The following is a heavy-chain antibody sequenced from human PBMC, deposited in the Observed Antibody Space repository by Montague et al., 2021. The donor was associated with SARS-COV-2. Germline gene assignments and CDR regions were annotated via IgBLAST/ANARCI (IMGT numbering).Heavy chain of an antibody. J-gene: IGHJ3*02. Sequence: SETLSLTCTVSGGSISSYYWSWIRQPPGKGLEWIGYIYYSGSTNYNPSLKIRVTISVYTSKTQFSLKLSSVTAADTAAYYCAREVRYYYDSSGPGAFDIWGQGTMVTVSS. CDR2: IYYSGST. CDR3: AREVRYYYDSSGPGAFDI. CDR1: GGSISSYY. V-gene: IGHV4-59*12. D-gene: IGHD3-22*01.